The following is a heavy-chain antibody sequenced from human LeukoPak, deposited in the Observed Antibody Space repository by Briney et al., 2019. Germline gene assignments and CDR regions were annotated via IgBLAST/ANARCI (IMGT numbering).Heavy chain of an antibody. CDR2: ISGYNGNT. V-gene: IGHV1-18*04. J-gene: IGHJ6*04. D-gene: IGHD5-12*01. CDR1: GYIFTSHG. Sequence: ASVKVSCKASGYIFTSHGISWVRQAPGQGLEWMGWISGYNGNTNYAQKIQSRVTMTTDTSTSTAYMELRSLRSDDTAVYYCARVLVAPSGPAYYYYYGMDVWGKGTTVTASS. CDR3: ARVLVAPSGPAYYYYYGMDV.